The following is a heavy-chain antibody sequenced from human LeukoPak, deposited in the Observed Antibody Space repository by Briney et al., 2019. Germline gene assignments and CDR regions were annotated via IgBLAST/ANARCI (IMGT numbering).Heavy chain of an antibody. CDR3: ASLSPVNTISGVDYFDY. CDR1: GYTFTGYY. Sequence: GASVKVSCKASGYTFTGYYMHWVRQAPGQGLEWMGIINPSGGSTSYAQKFQGRVTMTRDTSTSTVYMELSSLRSEDTAVYYCASLSPVNTISGVDYFDYWGQGTLVTVSS. D-gene: IGHD3-3*01. J-gene: IGHJ4*02. V-gene: IGHV1-46*03. CDR2: INPSGGST.